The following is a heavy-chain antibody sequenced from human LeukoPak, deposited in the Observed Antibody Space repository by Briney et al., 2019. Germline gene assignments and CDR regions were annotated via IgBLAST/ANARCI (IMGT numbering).Heavy chain of an antibody. J-gene: IGHJ6*03. CDR3: AGGPLTVTAYYYYYMDV. V-gene: IGHV1-69*05. CDR1: GGTFSSYA. D-gene: IGHD4-11*01. Sequence: SVKVSCKASGGTFSSYAISWVRQAPGQGLEWMGRIIPIFGTTNYAQKFQGRVTITTDESTSTAYMELSSLRSEDTAVYYCAGGPLTVTAYYYYYMDVWGKGTTVTVSS. CDR2: IIPIFGTT.